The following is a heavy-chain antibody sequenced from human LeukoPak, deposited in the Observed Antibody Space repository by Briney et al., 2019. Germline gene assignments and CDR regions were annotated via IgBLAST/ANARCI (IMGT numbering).Heavy chain of an antibody. CDR1: GFTVSTNY. V-gene: IGHV3-66*01. CDR3: ARDLGYSAYATVRGYAVDI. Sequence: GGSLRLSCAVSGFTVSTNYMSWVRQAPGKGMEWVSIIYSGGSTYYADSVKGRFTISRDISRNTVYLQMDSLRVEDTAVYYCARDLGYSAYATVRGYAVDIWGQGTMVTVSS. CDR2: IYSGGST. J-gene: IGHJ3*02. D-gene: IGHD5-12*01.